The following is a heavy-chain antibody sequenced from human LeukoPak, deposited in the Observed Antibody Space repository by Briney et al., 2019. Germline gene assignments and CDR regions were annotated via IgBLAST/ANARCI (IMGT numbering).Heavy chain of an antibody. V-gene: IGHV1-24*01. Sequence: ASVKVSCKVAGYSLSELSIHWVRQAPGKGLEWVGGFDPEDDEAIYVQSLEGRVTMPEDTSTDTAYMELSGLTSDDAAVYYCATDVTGTAPYDFWSQGTLVTVS. CDR3: ATDVTGTAPYDF. D-gene: IGHD1-1*01. J-gene: IGHJ4*02. CDR2: FDPEDDEA. CDR1: GYSLSELS.